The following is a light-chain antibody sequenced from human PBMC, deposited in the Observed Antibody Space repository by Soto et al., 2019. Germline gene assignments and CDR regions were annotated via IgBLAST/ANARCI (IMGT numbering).Light chain of an antibody. CDR1: HSISGW. CDR3: QQYNDYWT. Sequence: THLTHSPSTLSASFGDSVTITCRASHSISGWLAWYQQKPLKAPTLLIYDSSTLESGVPSRFSGSGSGTEFTLSISSLQPDDFATYFCQQYNDYWTFGQGTKVDIK. CDR2: DSS. V-gene: IGKV1-5*01. J-gene: IGKJ1*01.